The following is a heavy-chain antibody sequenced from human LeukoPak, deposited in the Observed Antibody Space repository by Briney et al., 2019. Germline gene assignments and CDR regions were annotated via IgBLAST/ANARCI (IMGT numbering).Heavy chain of an antibody. V-gene: IGHV4-59*01. D-gene: IGHD3-22*01. J-gene: IGHJ4*02. CDR3: ARAFDSSGYLVPLDY. Sequence: SETLSLTCTVSGGPISSYYWSWIRQPPGKGLEWIGYIYYSGSTKYNPSLKSRVTISVDTSKNQFSLSLSSVTAADTAVYYCARAFDSSGYLVPLDYWGQGTLVTVSS. CDR2: IYYSGST. CDR1: GGPISSYY.